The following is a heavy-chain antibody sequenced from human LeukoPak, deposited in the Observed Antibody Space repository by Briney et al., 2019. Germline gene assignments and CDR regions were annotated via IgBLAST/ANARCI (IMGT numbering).Heavy chain of an antibody. V-gene: IGHV3-30-3*01. CDR2: ISYDGSNI. CDR1: GFTFSNYA. CDR3: ARDHPPEDV. Sequence: GGSPRLSCAASGFTFSNYAMHWVRQAPGKGLEWVTLISYDGSNIQYADSVKGRFTISRDNSKNTLYLQMNSLRIEDTAVYYCARDHPPEDVWGQGTTVTVSS. J-gene: IGHJ6*02.